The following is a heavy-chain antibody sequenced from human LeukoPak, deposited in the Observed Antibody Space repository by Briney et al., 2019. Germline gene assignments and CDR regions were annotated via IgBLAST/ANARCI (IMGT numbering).Heavy chain of an antibody. J-gene: IGHJ5*02. CDR2: IHHRGTT. V-gene: IGHV4-39*07. CDR3: ARTNYYGSGTWFDP. D-gene: IGHD3-10*01. Sequence: SETLSLTCTVSGGSISTNTLYWGWVRQSPGKGLEWIGEIHHRGTTYYLPSLKSRVTMSVDTSKNQFSLKLSSVTAADTAVYYCARTNYYGSGTWFDPWGQGTLVTVSS. CDR1: GGSISTNTLY.